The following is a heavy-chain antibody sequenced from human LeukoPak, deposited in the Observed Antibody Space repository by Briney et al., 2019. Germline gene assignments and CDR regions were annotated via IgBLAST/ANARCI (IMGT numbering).Heavy chain of an antibody. CDR2: TSYNGNT. CDR1: GYTFSNYG. D-gene: IGHD6-19*01. J-gene: IGHJ4*02. V-gene: IGHV1-18*04. CDR3: TRHSGSGWQALGY. Sequence: ASVKVSCKASGYTFSNYGISWVRQAPGLGLEWMGWTSYNGNTNYAQKFQDRVTMTTDTSTTTAYMELRSLESDDTAVYYCTRHSGSGWQALGYWGQGTLVTVSS.